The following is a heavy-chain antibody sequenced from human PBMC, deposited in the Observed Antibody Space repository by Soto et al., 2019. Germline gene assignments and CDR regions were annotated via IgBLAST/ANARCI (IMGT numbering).Heavy chain of an antibody. CDR3: AKDRWLRPRVSWYFDL. J-gene: IGHJ2*01. Sequence: EVQLVESGGGLVQPGRSLRLSCAASGFTFDDYAMHWVRQAPGKGLEWVSGISWNSGSIGYADSVKGRFTISRDNAKNSLYLQMNSLRAEDTALYYCAKDRWLRPRVSWYFDLWGRGTLVTVSS. CDR1: GFTFDDYA. CDR2: ISWNSGSI. D-gene: IGHD5-12*01. V-gene: IGHV3-9*01.